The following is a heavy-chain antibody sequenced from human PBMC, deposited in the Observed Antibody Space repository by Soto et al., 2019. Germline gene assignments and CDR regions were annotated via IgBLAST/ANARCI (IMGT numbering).Heavy chain of an antibody. V-gene: IGHV2-5*02. CDR2: IYWDDSK. Sequence: QITLKESGPPLVRPTQTLTLTCAFSGFSLSTSGVGVSWIRQPPGKALEWLAVIYWDDSKHYSPSLRSRRTITKDTSKNQVVLTMTNMDPMDTGTYYCAHKGPEDWPLDYWGQGTLVTVSS. CDR3: AHKGPEDWPLDY. CDR1: GFSLSTSGVG. J-gene: IGHJ4*02. D-gene: IGHD3-9*01.